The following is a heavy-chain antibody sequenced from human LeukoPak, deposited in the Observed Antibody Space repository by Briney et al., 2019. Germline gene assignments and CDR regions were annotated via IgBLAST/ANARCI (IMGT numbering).Heavy chain of an antibody. CDR3: ARVPTVTFFDY. J-gene: IGHJ4*02. CDR1: GGSISSYY. V-gene: IGHV4-4*07. CDR2: THTSGST. Sequence: SETLSLTCTVSGGSISSYYWTWIRQPAGRGLEWIGRTHTSGSTNYNPSLKSRVTMSVDTSKNQFSLKLSSVTAADTAVYYCARVPTVTFFDYWGQGTLVTVSS. D-gene: IGHD4-17*01.